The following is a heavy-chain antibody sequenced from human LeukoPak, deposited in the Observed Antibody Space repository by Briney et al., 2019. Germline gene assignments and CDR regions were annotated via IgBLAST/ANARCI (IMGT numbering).Heavy chain of an antibody. V-gene: IGHV3-48*01. D-gene: IGHD6-19*01. CDR3: VKSDLRIRVAGTGGDY. J-gene: IGHJ4*02. Sequence: GGSLRLSCAASGFTFSSHSMNWVRQAPGKGLEWVSYISSSSSTIYYADSVKGRFTISRDNAKNSLYLQMNSLRAEDTAVYYCVKSDLRIRVAGTGGDYWGQGTLVTVSS. CDR2: ISSSSSTI. CDR1: GFTFSSHS.